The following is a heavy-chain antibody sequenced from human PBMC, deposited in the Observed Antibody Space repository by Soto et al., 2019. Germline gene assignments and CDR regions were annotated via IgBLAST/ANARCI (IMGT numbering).Heavy chain of an antibody. V-gene: IGHV4-39*01. CDR1: GGSISSSSYY. J-gene: IGHJ5*02. Sequence: QLQLQESGPGLVKPSETLSLTCTVSGGSISSSSYYWGWIRQPPGKGLEWIGSIYYSGSTYYNPSLKSRVTISVDTSKTQFSLKLSSVTAADTAEYYCARQGLRLGELSLYFDPWGQGTLVTVSS. CDR3: ARQGLRLGELSLYFDP. D-gene: IGHD3-16*02. CDR2: IYYSGST.